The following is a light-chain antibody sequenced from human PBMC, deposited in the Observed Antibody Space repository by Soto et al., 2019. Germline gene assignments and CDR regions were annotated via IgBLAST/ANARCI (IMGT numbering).Light chain of an antibody. CDR1: QNIFSK. V-gene: IGKV3-15*01. CDR2: GAS. J-gene: IGKJ4*01. Sequence: EIVMTQSPATLSVSLGERATLSCRASQNIFSKLAWYQQKVGQTPRLLIFGASTRVTGVPVRFSGSESGTEFILTINSLQSEDVALYYCQQYNTWPPTFGGGTKVEI. CDR3: QQYNTWPPT.